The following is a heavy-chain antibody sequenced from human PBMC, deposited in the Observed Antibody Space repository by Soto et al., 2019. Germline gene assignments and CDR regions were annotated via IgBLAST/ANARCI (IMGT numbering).Heavy chain of an antibody. CDR1: GFTFSSYG. CDR3: AKDLGSVYSSGRHHFEY. J-gene: IGHJ4*02. CDR2: ISYDGSNK. Sequence: GGSLRLSCAASGFTFSSYGMHLVRQAPGKGLEWVAVISYDGSNKYYADSVKGRFTISRDNSKNTLYLQMNSLRAEDTAVYYCAKDLGSVYSSGRHHFEYWGEGTLVTVSS. D-gene: IGHD6-19*01. V-gene: IGHV3-30*18.